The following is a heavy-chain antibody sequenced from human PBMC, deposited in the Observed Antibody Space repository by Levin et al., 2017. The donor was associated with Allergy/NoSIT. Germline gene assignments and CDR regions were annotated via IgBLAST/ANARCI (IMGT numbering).Heavy chain of an antibody. CDR2: IYYSGST. CDR3: ARQSRDGYNYLDY. Sequence: SQTLSLTCTVSGGSIRSYYWTWIRQPPGKGLEWIGYIYYSGSTNYNPSLKSRVTISVDTSKNQFSLKLSSVTAADTAVYYCARQSRDGYNYLDYWGQGTLVTVSS. J-gene: IGHJ4*02. CDR1: GGSIRSYY. V-gene: IGHV4-59*08. D-gene: IGHD5-24*01.